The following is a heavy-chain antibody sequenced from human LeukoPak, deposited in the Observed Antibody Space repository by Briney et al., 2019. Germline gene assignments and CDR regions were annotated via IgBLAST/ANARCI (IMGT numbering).Heavy chain of an antibody. V-gene: IGHV1-69*06. D-gene: IGHD6-19*01. J-gene: IGHJ5*02. CDR3: AREETVAGHDP. CDR2: IIPIFGTA. Sequence: LVKVSCKASGGTFSSYAISWVRQAPGQGLEWMGGIIPIFGTANYAQKFQGRVTITADKSTSTAYMELSSLRSEDTAVYYCAREETVAGHDPWGQGTLVTVSS. CDR1: GGTFSSYA.